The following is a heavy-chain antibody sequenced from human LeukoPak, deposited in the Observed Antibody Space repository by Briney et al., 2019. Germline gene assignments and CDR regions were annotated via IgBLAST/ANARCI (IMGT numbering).Heavy chain of an antibody. CDR3: AKVNDFWSAFDY. Sequence: GGSLRLSCAASGFTFSSYAMSWVRQAPGKGLEWVSAISGSGGSTYYADSVKGRFTIPRDNSKNTLYLQMNSLRAEDTAVYYCAKVNDFWSAFDYWGQGTLVTVSS. J-gene: IGHJ4*02. CDR1: GFTFSSYA. CDR2: ISGSGGST. D-gene: IGHD3-3*01. V-gene: IGHV3-23*01.